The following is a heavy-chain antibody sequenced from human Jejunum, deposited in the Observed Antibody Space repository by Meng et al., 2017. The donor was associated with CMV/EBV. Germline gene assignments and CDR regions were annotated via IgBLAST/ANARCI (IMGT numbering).Heavy chain of an antibody. V-gene: IGHV3-23*01. CDR2: ISGSGGST. D-gene: IGHD3-3*01. Sequence: FTLSSYAMSWVRQAPGKGLEWVSAISGSGGSTYYADSVKGRFTISRDNSKNTLYLQMNSLRAEDTAVYYCAKVVGYDFWRPNWFDPWGHGALVTVSS. J-gene: IGHJ5*02. CDR1: FTLSSYA. CDR3: AKVVGYDFWRPNWFDP.